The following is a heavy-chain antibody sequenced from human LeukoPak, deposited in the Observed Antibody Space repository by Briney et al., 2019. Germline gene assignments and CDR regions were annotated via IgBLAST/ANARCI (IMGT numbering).Heavy chain of an antibody. CDR3: ARLPLSYSSFDY. V-gene: IGHV4-39*01. D-gene: IGHD6-13*01. CDR1: GGSISRSNYF. CDR2: IYYSGST. J-gene: IGHJ4*02. Sequence: PSETLSFTCTVSGGSISRSNYFWGWIRQPPGKGLEWIGSIYYSGSTYYNPSLKSRVTISVDTSKNQFSLKLSSVTAADTAVYYCARLPLSYSSFDYWGQGTLVTVSS.